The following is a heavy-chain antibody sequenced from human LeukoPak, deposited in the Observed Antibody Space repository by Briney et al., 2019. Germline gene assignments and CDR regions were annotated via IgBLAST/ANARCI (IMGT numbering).Heavy chain of an antibody. CDR1: GGSISSYY. Sequence: SETLSLTCTVSGGSISSYYWSWIRQPPGKGLEWIGYIYYSGSTNYNPSLKSRVTISVDTSKNQFSLKLSSVTAADTAVYYCATIYRDYHLSDYYYYMDVWGKGTTVTVSS. CDR3: ATIYRDYHLSDYYYYMDV. D-gene: IGHD4-17*01. V-gene: IGHV4-59*01. CDR2: IYYSGST. J-gene: IGHJ6*03.